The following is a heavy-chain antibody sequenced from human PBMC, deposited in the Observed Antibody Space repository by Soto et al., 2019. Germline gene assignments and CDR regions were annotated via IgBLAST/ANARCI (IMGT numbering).Heavy chain of an antibody. CDR1: GYTFTSYD. CDR2: MNTNSDDT. Sequence: ASVKVSCKTSGYTFTSYDINWVRQAPGQGLEWVGWMNTNSDDTRSAQKFPGRLTLTRDKSMRAVYMKLSNLRPDDTAVYYCAREWSAAGHFYGMDVWGQGTTVTVSS. CDR3: AREWSAAGHFYGMDV. V-gene: IGHV1-8*01. D-gene: IGHD6-13*01. J-gene: IGHJ6*02.